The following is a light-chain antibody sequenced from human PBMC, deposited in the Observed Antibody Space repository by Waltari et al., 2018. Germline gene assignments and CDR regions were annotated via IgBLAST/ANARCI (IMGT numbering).Light chain of an antibody. J-gene: IGLJ2*01. CDR3: SSYAGNDLVI. CDR2: EVT. CDR1: NSPVGSYNY. V-gene: IGLV2-14*01. Sequence: QSALTQPASVSGSPGQSITIPCTGTNSPVGSYNYVPWYQQHPGKAPKLMIYEVTKRPSGLSNRFSGSKSGNTASLTITELQAEDEADYYCSSYAGNDLVIFGGGTKLTVL.